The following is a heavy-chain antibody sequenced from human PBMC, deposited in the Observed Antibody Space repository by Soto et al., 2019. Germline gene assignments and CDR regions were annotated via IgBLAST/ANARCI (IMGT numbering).Heavy chain of an antibody. CDR2: ISGSGGST. CDR3: AKGGGRYCSGGSCSRKYNWFDP. D-gene: IGHD2-15*01. V-gene: IGHV3-23*01. Sequence: EVQLLESGGGLVQPGGSLRLSCAASGFTFSSYAMSWVRQAPGKGLEWVSAISGSGGSTYYADSVKGRFTISRDNSKNTLYLQMNSLRAEDTAVYYCAKGGGRYCSGGSCSRKYNWFDPWGQGTLVTVFS. CDR1: GFTFSSYA. J-gene: IGHJ5*02.